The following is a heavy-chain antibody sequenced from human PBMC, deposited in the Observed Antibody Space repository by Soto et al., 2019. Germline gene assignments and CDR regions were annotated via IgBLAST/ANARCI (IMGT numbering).Heavy chain of an antibody. J-gene: IGHJ4*02. CDR1: GGPISSSSYS. D-gene: IGHD6-25*01. V-gene: IGHV4-39*01. Sequence: SETLSLTCTVSGGPISSSSYSWVWIRQPPGKGLEWIGSIYYSGSTYYNPSLKSRVTISVDTSKNQFSLKLSSVTAADTAVYYCARLYGFSGFDYWGQGTLVTVS. CDR2: IYYSGST. CDR3: ARLYGFSGFDY.